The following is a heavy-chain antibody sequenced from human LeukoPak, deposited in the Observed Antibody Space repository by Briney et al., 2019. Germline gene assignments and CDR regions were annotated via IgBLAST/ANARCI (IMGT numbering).Heavy chain of an antibody. D-gene: IGHD3-22*01. Sequence: GASVKVSCTTSGYTFTNYGMHWVRQAPRQSPEWMGWINTGNGNTKSSRKFQDRVILTRDTSASTAYMELNSLGSEDTAVYYCARVPLSDASGHYYPHWGQGTLVTVSS. J-gene: IGHJ1*01. V-gene: IGHV1-3*04. CDR2: INTGNGNT. CDR3: ARVPLSDASGHYYPH. CDR1: GYTFTNYG.